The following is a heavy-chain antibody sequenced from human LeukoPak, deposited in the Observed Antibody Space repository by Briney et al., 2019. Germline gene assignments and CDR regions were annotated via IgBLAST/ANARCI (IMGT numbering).Heavy chain of an antibody. Sequence: PSQTLSLTCTVSGGSISSGGYYWTWIRQPPGKGLEWIGSIYYSGSTYYNPSLKSRVTISVDTSKNQFSLKLSSVTAADTAVYYCARHGGITMIVVVTYPDAFDIWGQGTMVTVSS. J-gene: IGHJ3*02. D-gene: IGHD3-22*01. CDR3: ARHGGITMIVVVTYPDAFDI. V-gene: IGHV4-39*01. CDR1: GGSISSGGYY. CDR2: IYYSGST.